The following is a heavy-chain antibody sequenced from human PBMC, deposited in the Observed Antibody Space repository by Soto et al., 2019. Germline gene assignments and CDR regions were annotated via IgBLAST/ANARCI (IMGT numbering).Heavy chain of an antibody. CDR3: VKYEQEVTGYGIDV. J-gene: IGHJ6*02. D-gene: IGHD2-21*02. CDR1: GLTFTSYA. Sequence: PGGSLRLSCVASGLTFTSYAMSWVRQAPGRGLEWVSVISSGSQNTYYADSVKGRFTISRDNSKNTLYLRMNSLRPEDTALYYCVKYEQEVTGYGIDVWGQGNTVTVSS. CDR2: ISSGSQNT. V-gene: IGHV3-23*01.